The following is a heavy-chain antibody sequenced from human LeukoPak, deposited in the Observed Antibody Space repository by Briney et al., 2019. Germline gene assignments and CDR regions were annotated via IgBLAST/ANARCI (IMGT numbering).Heavy chain of an antibody. CDR2: IYYSGST. CDR3: ASRGYCSSTSCWYYFDY. J-gene: IGHJ4*02. CDR1: GGSISSSSYY. V-gene: IGHV4-39*01. D-gene: IGHD2-2*03. Sequence: SETLSLTCTVSGGSISSSSYYWGWIRQPPGKGLEWIGSIYYSGSTYCNPSLKSRVTISVDTSKNQFSLKLSSVTAADTAVYYCASRGYCSSTSCWYYFDYWGQGTLVTVSS.